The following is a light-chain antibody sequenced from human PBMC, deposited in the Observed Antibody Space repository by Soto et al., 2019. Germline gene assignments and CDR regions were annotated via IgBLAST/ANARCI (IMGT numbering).Light chain of an antibody. J-gene: IGLJ1*01. CDR1: SSDVGSYYY. Sequence: QSVLTQPASVSGSPGQSITISCIGTSSDVGSYYYVSWYQHHPGKAPKLMIYEVSNRPSGVSNRFSGSKSGNTASLTISGLQAEDEADYYCSSYSSSSTLVFGTGTKLTVL. CDR2: EVS. V-gene: IGLV2-14*01. CDR3: SSYSSSSTLV.